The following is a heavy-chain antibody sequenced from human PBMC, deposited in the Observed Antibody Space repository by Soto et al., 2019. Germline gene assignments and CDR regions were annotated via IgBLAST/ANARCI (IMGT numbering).Heavy chain of an antibody. J-gene: IGHJ5*02. D-gene: IGHD3-22*01. V-gene: IGHV1-69*06. CDR1: GGTFGSDA. CDR2: IIPIFGAT. Sequence: SVKVSCKASGGTFGSDAITWVRQAPGQGLEWVGRIIPIFGATNYAQNLQGRVTISADKSTLTSYMELHSLTSDDTALYYCARDRTDSGYYTNWLDPWGQGTQVTVSS. CDR3: ARDRTDSGYYTNWLDP.